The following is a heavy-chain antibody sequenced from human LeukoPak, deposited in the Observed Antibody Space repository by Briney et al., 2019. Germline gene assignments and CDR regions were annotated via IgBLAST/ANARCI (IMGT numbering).Heavy chain of an antibody. V-gene: IGHV4-59*08. CDR2: IYYSGST. CDR3: ARHRSGSYWRAFDI. D-gene: IGHD1-26*01. Sequence: SETLSLTCTVSGGSISGYYWSWIRQPPGKGLEWIGYIYYSGSTNYNPSLKSRVTISVDTSKDQFSLKLSSVTAADTAVYYCARHRSGSYWRAFDIWGQGTMVTVSS. J-gene: IGHJ3*02. CDR1: GGSISGYY.